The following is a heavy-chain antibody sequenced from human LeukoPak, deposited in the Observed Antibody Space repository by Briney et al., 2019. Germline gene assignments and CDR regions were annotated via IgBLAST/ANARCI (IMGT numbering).Heavy chain of an antibody. CDR3: ASAKGSGAGTAEYFQH. V-gene: IGHV3-11*04. CDR1: GFTFSDYN. D-gene: IGHD6-13*01. Sequence: SLRLSCAASGFTFSDYNMIWFRQAPGKGLEWVSYISASGNTKFYADSVKGRFTISRDNAKNSLYLHMNSLRDEDTAVYYCASAKGSGAGTAEYFQHWGQGTLVTVSS. CDR2: ISASGNTK. J-gene: IGHJ1*01.